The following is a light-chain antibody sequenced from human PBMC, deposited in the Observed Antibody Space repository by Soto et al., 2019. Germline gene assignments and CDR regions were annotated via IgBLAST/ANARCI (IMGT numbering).Light chain of an antibody. V-gene: IGKV3-20*01. Sequence: EIVLTQSPGTLSLSPGERATLSCRARQSVSSSYLAWYQQKPGQAPRLLIYGASSRATGIPDRFSGSGSGTDFTLTISRLEPEDFAVYYCQQDGSSPYTFGRGTKLEIK. J-gene: IGKJ2*01. CDR2: GAS. CDR1: QSVSSSY. CDR3: QQDGSSPYT.